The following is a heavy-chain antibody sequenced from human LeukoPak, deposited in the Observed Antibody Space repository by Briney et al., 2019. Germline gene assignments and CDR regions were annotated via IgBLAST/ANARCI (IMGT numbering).Heavy chain of an antibody. J-gene: IGHJ6*03. CDR2: IRYDGSNK. CDR1: GFTFSSYG. CDR3: AKVPYYYGSGSQKYYYYYYMDV. V-gene: IGHV3-30*02. Sequence: GGSLRLSCAASGFTFSSYGMHWVRQAPGKGLEWVAFIRYDGSNKYYADSVKGRFTISRDNSKNTLYLQMNSLRAEDTAVYYCAKVPYYYGSGSQKYYYYYYMDVWGKGTTVTISS. D-gene: IGHD3-10*01.